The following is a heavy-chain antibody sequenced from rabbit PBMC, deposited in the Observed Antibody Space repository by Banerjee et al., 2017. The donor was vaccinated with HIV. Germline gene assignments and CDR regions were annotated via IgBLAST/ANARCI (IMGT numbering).Heavy chain of an antibody. V-gene: IGHV1S45*01. CDR3: ARYGLYYGMDL. CDR1: GLDLRSSFW. D-gene: IGHD2-1*01. J-gene: IGHJ6*01. Sequence: QQPLEESGGGLVKPGGTLTLTCKDSGLDLRSSFWLCWVRQAPGTGLEWIGCIGTGSSGGTYDSSWAKGRFTISKTSSTTVTLQMTSLTAADTATYFCARYGLYYGMDLWGPGTLVTVS. CDR2: IGTGSSGGT.